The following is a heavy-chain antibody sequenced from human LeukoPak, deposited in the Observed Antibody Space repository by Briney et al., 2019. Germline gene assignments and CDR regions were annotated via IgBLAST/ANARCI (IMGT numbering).Heavy chain of an antibody. J-gene: IGHJ4*02. D-gene: IGHD3-10*01. CDR3: AKRGVVIRVILVGFHKEAYYFDS. CDR1: GFTFNRYA. CDR2: IWYDGSNK. V-gene: IGHV3-30*02. Sequence: GGSLRLSCAASGFTFNRYAMHWVRQAPGKGLEWVAFIWYDGSNKYYADSVKGRFTVSRDNSKNTLYLQMNSLRAEDTAVYFCAKRGVVIRVILVGFHKEAYYFDSWGQGALDTVSS.